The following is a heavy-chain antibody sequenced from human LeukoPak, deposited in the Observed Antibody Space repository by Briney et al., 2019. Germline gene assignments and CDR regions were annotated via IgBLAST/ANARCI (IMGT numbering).Heavy chain of an antibody. J-gene: IGHJ6*03. V-gene: IGHV3-23*01. D-gene: IGHD4-11*01. CDR2: IGKGGT. CDR3: ASDYPRYYFYMDV. CDR1: GFTFSPYG. Sequence: GGSLRLSCAASGFTFSPYGMGWVRQAPGKGLEWVSSIGKGGTYYADSVEGRFTISRDNSKSTLYLQMNGLRAEDTAVYYCASDYPRYYFYMDVWGKGTTVTVSS.